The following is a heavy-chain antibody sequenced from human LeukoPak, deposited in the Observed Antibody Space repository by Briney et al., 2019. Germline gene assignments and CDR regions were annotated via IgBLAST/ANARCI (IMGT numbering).Heavy chain of an antibody. J-gene: IGHJ6*02. D-gene: IGHD3-16*01. CDR1: GFTFSDYY. CDR2: IKQDGSEK. Sequence: GGSLRLSCAASGFTFSDYYMSWIRQAPGKGLEWVANIKQDGSEKYYVDSVKGRFTISRDNAKNSLYLQMNSLRAEDTAVYYCARDGVRSPYGMDVWGQGTTVTVSS. V-gene: IGHV3-7*01. CDR3: ARDGVRSPYGMDV.